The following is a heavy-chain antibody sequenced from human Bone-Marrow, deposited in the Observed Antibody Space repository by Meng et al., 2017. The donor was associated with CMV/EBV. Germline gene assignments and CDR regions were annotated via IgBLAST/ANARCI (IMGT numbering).Heavy chain of an antibody. Sequence: ASVKVSCKASGYTFTGYYMHWVRQAPGQGLEWVGWINPNSGGTNYAQKFQGRVTMTRDTSISTAYMELSRLRSDDTAVYYCARDNGPSGSYYENWFDPWGQGTRVTVSS. CDR1: GYTFTGYY. V-gene: IGHV1-2*02. CDR3: ARDNGPSGSYYENWFDP. J-gene: IGHJ5*02. CDR2: INPNSGGT. D-gene: IGHD1-26*01.